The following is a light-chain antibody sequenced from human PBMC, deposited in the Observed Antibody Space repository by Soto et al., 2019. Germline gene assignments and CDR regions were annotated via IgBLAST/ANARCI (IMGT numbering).Light chain of an antibody. CDR3: SSYTTSTTRV. Sequence: QSALTQPASVSGSPGQSITISCTGTSSDVGVYDFVSWYQQHPGKAPKLMIYDVSNRPAGVSNSFSGSKSGNTASLTISGLQAEDEADYYCSSYTTSTTRVFGGGTKVTVL. J-gene: IGLJ3*02. V-gene: IGLV2-14*03. CDR2: DVS. CDR1: SSDVGVYDF.